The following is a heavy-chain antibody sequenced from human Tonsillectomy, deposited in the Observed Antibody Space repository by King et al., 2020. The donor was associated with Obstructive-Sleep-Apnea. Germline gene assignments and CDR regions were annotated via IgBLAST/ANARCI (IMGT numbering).Heavy chain of an antibody. V-gene: IGHV4-59*08. CDR3: ARLNRAGYYFDY. CDR2: IFYTGST. J-gene: IGHJ4*02. Sequence: VQLQESGPGLVKPSETLSLTCTVSGGSISSYYWSWIRQPPGKGLEWIGYIFYTGSTNYNPSLKSRVTVSVDTSKNQFSLKLSSVTAADTAVYYCARLNRAGYYFDYWGQGTLVTVSS. CDR1: GGSISSYY. D-gene: IGHD1/OR15-1a*01.